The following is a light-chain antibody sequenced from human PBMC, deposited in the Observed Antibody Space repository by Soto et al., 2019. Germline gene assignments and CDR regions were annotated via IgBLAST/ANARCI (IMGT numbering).Light chain of an antibody. CDR1: QSVGSN. J-gene: IGKJ5*01. CDR2: GAS. CDR3: QQRSNWPPT. Sequence: EIVLPQSPATLSVSPGERATLSCRASQSVGSNLAWFQQKPGQAPRLLIYGASTRATGVPARFSGSGSGTDFTLTISSLQSEDFAVYYCQQRSNWPPTFGQGTRLEIK. V-gene: IGKV3-15*01.